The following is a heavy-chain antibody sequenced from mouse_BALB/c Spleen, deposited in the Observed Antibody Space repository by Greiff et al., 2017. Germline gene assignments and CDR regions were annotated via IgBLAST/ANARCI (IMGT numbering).Heavy chain of an antibody. J-gene: IGHJ4*01. Sequence: EVQLVESGGGLVKPGGSLKLSCAASGFTFSSYAMSWVRQTPEKRLEWVATISSGGSYTYYPDSVKGRFTISRDNAKNTLYLQMSSLRSEDTAMYYCARHEDYRYDVGHYYAMDYWGQGTSVTVSS. V-gene: IGHV5-9-3*01. D-gene: IGHD2-14*01. CDR1: GFTFSSYA. CDR3: ARHEDYRYDVGHYYAMDY. CDR2: ISSGGSYT.